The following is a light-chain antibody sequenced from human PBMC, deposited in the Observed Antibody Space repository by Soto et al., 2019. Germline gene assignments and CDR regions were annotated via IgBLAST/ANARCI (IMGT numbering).Light chain of an antibody. CDR2: NNN. CDR1: SSNIGTKT. J-gene: IGLJ3*02. Sequence: QPVLTQPPSASGTPGQRVTISCSGTSSNIGTKTVNWYQHLPGTAPKVLIYNNNQRPSGVPDRFSGSKSGTSASLAISGLQSEDEADYYCAAWDASLKGWVFGGGTKLTVL. CDR3: AAWDASLKGWV. V-gene: IGLV1-44*01.